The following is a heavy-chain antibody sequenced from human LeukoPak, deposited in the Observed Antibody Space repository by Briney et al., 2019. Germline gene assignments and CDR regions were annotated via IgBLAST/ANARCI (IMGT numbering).Heavy chain of an antibody. V-gene: IGHV3-33*01. CDR1: LFTFCRYI. CDR2: IWNDGSNK. Sequence: PRRSLRHSSVEPLFTFCRYIMRRVRQAPGKGLEWVAVIWNDGSNKYYADSVKGRVTISRDNSKNTLYLQMNSLRAEDTAVYFSARGKGASRLIDVYTWGQGALVTVSS. J-gene: IGHJ5*02. D-gene: IGHD2-8*01. CDR3: ARGKGASRLIDVYT.